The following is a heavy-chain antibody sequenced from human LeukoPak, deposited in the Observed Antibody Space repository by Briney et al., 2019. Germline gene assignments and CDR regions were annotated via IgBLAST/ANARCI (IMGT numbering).Heavy chain of an antibody. V-gene: IGHV3-23*01. CDR2: ISDSGGST. D-gene: IGHD6-19*01. Sequence: GGSLRLSCAVSGITLSNYGMSWVRQAPGKGLEWVAGISDSGGSTNYTDSVKGRFTISRDNSKNTLYLQMNSLRAEDTAVYYCAKDQGMQWLLGFFDYWGQGTLVTVSS. CDR3: AKDQGMQWLLGFFDY. J-gene: IGHJ4*02. CDR1: GITLSNYG.